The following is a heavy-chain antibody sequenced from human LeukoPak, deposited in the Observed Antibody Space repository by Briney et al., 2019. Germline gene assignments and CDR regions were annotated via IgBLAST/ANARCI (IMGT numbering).Heavy chain of an antibody. V-gene: IGHV3-7*01. CDR2: IKQDGSER. Sequence: GGSLRLSCAASGFTFSSYWVSWVRQAPGKGLEWVANIKQDGSERYYVDSVKGRFTISRDNAKNSLYLQMNSLRAEDTAVYYCARDAWELPALFDYWGQGTLVTVSS. CDR1: GFTFSSYW. J-gene: IGHJ4*02. D-gene: IGHD1-26*01. CDR3: ARDAWELPALFDY.